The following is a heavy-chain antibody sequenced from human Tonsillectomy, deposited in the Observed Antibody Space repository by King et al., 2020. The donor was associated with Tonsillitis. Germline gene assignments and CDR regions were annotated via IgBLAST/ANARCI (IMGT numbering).Heavy chain of an antibody. CDR1: GFTFSSYS. J-gene: IGHJ2*01. Sequence: QLVQSGGGLVKPGGSLRLSCAASGFTFSSYSMNWVRQAPGKGLEWVSSIISSSSYIYYAESVKGRFTISRDNAKNSLYLQMNSLRAEDTAVYYCARVAYYYDSSGYYTSYWYFDLWGRGTLVTVSS. V-gene: IGHV3-21*01. CDR2: IISSSSYI. D-gene: IGHD3-22*01. CDR3: ARVAYYYDSSGYYTSYWYFDL.